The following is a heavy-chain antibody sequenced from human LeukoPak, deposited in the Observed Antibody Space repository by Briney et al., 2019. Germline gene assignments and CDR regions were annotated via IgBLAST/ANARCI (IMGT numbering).Heavy chain of an antibody. Sequence: GESLRLSCAASGFTFSSYAMSWVPQAPGKGLEWVSAISGSGGSTFYADSVKGRFTISRDNSKNTLYLQMNSLRAEDTAVYYCAKDQSYAYDYWGQGTLVTVSS. D-gene: IGHD3-16*01. CDR1: GFTFSSYA. J-gene: IGHJ4*02. V-gene: IGHV3-23*01. CDR3: AKDQSYAYDY. CDR2: ISGSGGST.